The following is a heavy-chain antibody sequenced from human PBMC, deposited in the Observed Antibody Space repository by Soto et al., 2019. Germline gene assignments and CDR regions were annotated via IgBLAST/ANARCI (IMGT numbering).Heavy chain of an antibody. D-gene: IGHD3-22*01. Sequence: QVQVVESGGSVVQPGGSLRLSCAASGFTFSTTAMHWVRQAPGKGLEWMAMIAYGGNNKYYADSVKGRFTISRDISESTLYLQMNSLRTEDTAVYYCAREEFEDGRGLFGYWGQGTLVSVSS. CDR2: IAYGGNNK. J-gene: IGHJ4*02. CDR3: AREEFEDGRGLFGY. CDR1: GFTFSTTA. V-gene: IGHV3-30-3*01.